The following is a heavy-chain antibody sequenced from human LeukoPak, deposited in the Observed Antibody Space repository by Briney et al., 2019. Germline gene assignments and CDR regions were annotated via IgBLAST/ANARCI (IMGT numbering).Heavy chain of an antibody. CDR1: GYTFTTYY. CDR2: INPSGGST. Sequence: ASVKVSCKASGYTFTTYYMHWVRQAPGQGLEWMGIINPSGGSTTYAQKFQGRVTITRDTSTSTVYMEVSSLRSEDTAVYYCARDRHGSGAYNYYGMDVWGQGTTVTVSS. D-gene: IGHD3-10*01. CDR3: ARDRHGSGAYNYYGMDV. J-gene: IGHJ6*02. V-gene: IGHV1-46*01.